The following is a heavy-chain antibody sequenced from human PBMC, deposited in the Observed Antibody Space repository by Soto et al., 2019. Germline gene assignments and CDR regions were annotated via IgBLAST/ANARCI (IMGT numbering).Heavy chain of an antibody. J-gene: IGHJ3*02. CDR1: GFTFSSYW. V-gene: IGHV3-74*01. D-gene: IGHD3-16*01. CDR3: ARDHYDYIWGSRNFDI. CDR2: INSDGSST. Sequence: GGSLRLSCAASGFTFSSYWMHWVRQAPGKGLVWVSRINSDGSSTSYADSVKGRFTISRDNAKNTLYLQMNSLRAEDTAVYYCARDHYDYIWGSRNFDIWGQGTMVTVSS.